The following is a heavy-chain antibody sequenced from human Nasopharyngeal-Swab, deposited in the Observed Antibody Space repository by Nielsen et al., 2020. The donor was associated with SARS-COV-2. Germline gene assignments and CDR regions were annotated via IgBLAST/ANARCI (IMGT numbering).Heavy chain of an antibody. CDR2: IKQDGGEK. CDR3: ATSPVVKVAAWFDP. CDR1: GFTFTNHY. Sequence: GESLKISCAASGFTFTNHYMTWVRQAPGKGLEWVANIKQDGGEKFYVDSVKGRFRVSRDNAQNSVSLQMNSLRREDTAVYYCATSPVVKVAAWFDPWGQGTLVTVSS. D-gene: IGHD6-19*01. V-gene: IGHV3-7*02. J-gene: IGHJ5*02.